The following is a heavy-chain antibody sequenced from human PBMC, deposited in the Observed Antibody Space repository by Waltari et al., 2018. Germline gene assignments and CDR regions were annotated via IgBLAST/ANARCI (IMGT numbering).Heavy chain of an antibody. CDR1: GFTFSTYS. CDR3: ARDGGGAFGHPFDY. V-gene: IGHV3-21*01. Sequence: EVQLVDSGGGLVKPGGSLRLSCAASGFTFSTYSMNWVRQAPGKGLEWVSSISDSTTYIYYADSVKGRFTISRDNAKSSLCLQMNSLRAEDTGVYYCARDGGGAFGHPFDYWGQGTLVTV. J-gene: IGHJ4*02. CDR2: ISDSTTYI. D-gene: IGHD3-16*01.